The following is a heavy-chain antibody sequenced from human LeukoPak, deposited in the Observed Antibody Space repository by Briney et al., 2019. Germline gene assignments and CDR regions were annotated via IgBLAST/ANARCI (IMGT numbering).Heavy chain of an antibody. CDR3: ARDGDDYYDSSGYSDY. J-gene: IGHJ4*02. CDR2: ISSSGSTI. Sequence: GSLRLSCAASGFTFSDYYMSWIRQAPGKGLEWVSYISSSGSTIYYADSVKGRFTISRDNAKNSLYPQMNSLRAEDTAVYYCARDGDDYYDSSGYSDYWGQGTLVTVSS. CDR1: GFTFSDYY. D-gene: IGHD3-22*01. V-gene: IGHV3-11*01.